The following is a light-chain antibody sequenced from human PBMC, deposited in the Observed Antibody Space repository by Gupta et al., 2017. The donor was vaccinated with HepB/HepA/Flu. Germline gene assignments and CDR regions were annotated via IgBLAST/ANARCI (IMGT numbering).Light chain of an antibody. Sequence: EIVLTQSPATLSLSPGERATLSCRASQSISSYLAWYQQRPGQAPRLLIYDASNRATGIPARFSGSGSETDFSLIISSLEPEDFAVYYCQQRSNWPLTFGGGTKLEIK. CDR1: QSISSY. J-gene: IGKJ4*01. CDR3: QQRSNWPLT. V-gene: IGKV3-11*01. CDR2: DAS.